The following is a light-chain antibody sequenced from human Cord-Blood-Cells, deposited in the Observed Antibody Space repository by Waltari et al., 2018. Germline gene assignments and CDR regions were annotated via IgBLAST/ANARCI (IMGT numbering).Light chain of an antibody. J-gene: IGKJ4*01. CDR1: QSIRSY. Sequence: DIQMTQSPSSLSASVRDRVTITCRASQSIRSYLNWYQQKPGKAPKLLIYAATRLQSGVPSRFSGSGSGTDFTLTISILQPEDVATYYCQQSYSTPLTFGGGTKVEIK. CDR3: QQSYSTPLT. V-gene: IGKV1-39*01. CDR2: AAT.